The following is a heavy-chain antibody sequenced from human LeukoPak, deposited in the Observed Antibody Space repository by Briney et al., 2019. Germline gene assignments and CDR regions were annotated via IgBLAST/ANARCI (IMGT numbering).Heavy chain of an antibody. J-gene: IGHJ4*02. Sequence: GSLRLSCAASGFTFSSYSMNWVRQAPGKGLEWVSYISSSSSTIYYADSVKGRFTISRDNSKNTLYLQMNSLRAEDTAVYYCAKDPWGYSGYGSFDYWGQGTLVTVSS. CDR1: GFTFSSYS. CDR2: ISSSSSTI. CDR3: AKDPWGYSGYGSFDY. V-gene: IGHV3-48*01. D-gene: IGHD5-12*01.